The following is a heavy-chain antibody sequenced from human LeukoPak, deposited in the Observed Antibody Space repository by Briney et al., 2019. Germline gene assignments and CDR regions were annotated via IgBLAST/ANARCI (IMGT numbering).Heavy chain of an antibody. CDR2: IYYSGST. Sequence: PSETLSLTCTVSGGSISSSSYYWGWIRQPPGKGLEWIGSIYYSGSTYYNPSLKSRVTISVDTSKNQFSLKLSSVTAADTAVYYCARLYGDYPNDAFDIWGQGTWSPSLQ. CDR3: ARLYGDYPNDAFDI. V-gene: IGHV4-39*01. D-gene: IGHD4-17*01. CDR1: GGSISSSSYY. J-gene: IGHJ3*02.